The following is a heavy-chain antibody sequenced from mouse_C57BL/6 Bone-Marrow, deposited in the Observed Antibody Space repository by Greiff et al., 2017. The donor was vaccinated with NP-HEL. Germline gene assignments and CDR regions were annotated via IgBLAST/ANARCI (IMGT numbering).Heavy chain of an antibody. CDR1: GYTFTNYW. Sequence: SGAELVRPGTSVKMSCKASGYTFTNYWITWVKQRPGQGLEWIGDIYPGSGSTNYNEKFKSKATLTVDTSSSTAYMQLSSLTSEDSAVYYCAYDGPYWGQGTTLTVSS. D-gene: IGHD2-3*01. J-gene: IGHJ2*01. CDR3: AYDGPY. V-gene: IGHV1-55*01. CDR2: IYPGSGST.